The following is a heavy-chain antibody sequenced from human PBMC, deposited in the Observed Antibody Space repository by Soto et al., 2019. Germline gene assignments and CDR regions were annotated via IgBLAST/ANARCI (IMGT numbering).Heavy chain of an antibody. CDR2: IYYSGST. V-gene: IGHV4-39*01. D-gene: IGHD1-26*01. CDR3: ARRGGSYWGGWFDP. J-gene: IGHJ5*02. Sequence: QLQLQESGPGLVKPSETLSLTCTVSGGSISSSSYYWGWIRQPPGKGLEWIGSIYYSGSTYYNPSLKSRVTISVDTSKNQFSLKLSSVTAADTAVYYCARRGGSYWGGWFDPWGQGTLVTVSS. CDR1: GGSISSSSYY.